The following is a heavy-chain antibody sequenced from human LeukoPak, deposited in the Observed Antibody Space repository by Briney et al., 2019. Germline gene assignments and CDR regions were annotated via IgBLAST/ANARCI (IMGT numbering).Heavy chain of an antibody. Sequence: SETLSLTCTVSGGSISSSSYYWGWIRQPPGKGLEWIGSIYYSGSTYYNPSLKSRVTISVDTSKNQFSLKLSSVTAADTAAYYCATLLKGGSPNWFDPWGQGTLVTVSS. D-gene: IGHD1-26*01. J-gene: IGHJ5*02. CDR3: ATLLKGGSPNWFDP. CDR1: GGSISSSSYY. V-gene: IGHV4-39*01. CDR2: IYYSGST.